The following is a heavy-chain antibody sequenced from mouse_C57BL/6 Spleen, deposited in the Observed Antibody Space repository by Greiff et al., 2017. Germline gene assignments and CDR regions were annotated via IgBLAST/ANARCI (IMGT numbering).Heavy chain of an antibody. J-gene: IGHJ2*01. D-gene: IGHD1-1*01. CDR1: GYTFTSYW. CDR3: ARGYYYGSGSYYFDY. Sequence: VKLQQPGAELVMPGASVKLSCKASGYTFTSYWMHWVKQRPGQGLEWIGEIDPSDSYTNYNQKFKGKSTLTVDKSSSTAYMQLSSLTSEDSAVYYCARGYYYGSGSYYFDYWGQGTTLTVSS. V-gene: IGHV1-69*01. CDR2: IDPSDSYT.